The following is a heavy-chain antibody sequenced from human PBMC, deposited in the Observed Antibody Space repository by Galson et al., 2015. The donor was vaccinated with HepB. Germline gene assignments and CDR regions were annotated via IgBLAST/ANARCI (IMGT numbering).Heavy chain of an antibody. CDR2: ISTETGDT. J-gene: IGHJ6*02. CDR3: ARDFRQLSGLDV. CDR1: GYTFTSYA. V-gene: IGHV1-18*01. Sequence: SVKVSCKASGYTFTSYAMNWVRQAPGQGLEWMGWISTETGDTNYDPRFQDRITLTTDTATNTAYMYLRSLTFDDTAVYFCARDFRQLSGLDVWGQGTTVTVSS. D-gene: IGHD2-2*01.